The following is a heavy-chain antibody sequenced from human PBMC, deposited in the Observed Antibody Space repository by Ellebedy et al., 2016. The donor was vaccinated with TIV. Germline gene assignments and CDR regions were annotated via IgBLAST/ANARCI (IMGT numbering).Heavy chain of an antibody. D-gene: IGHD5-12*01. V-gene: IGHV3-7*03. CDR2: IKQDGSEK. J-gene: IGHJ4*02. Sequence: GGSLRLSCAAPGFTFSNYWMKWVRQAQGKGLEWVANIKQDGSEKYYVDSVKGRSTISRDNAKNSLFLQMNSLRVEDTAVYFCARGGYGRPFDCWGQGTLVTVSS. CDR3: ARGGYGRPFDC. CDR1: GFTFSNYW.